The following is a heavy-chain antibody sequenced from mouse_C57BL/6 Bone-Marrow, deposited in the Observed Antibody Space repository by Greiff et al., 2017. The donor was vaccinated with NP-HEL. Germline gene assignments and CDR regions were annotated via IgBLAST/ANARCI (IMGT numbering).Heavy chain of an antibody. CDR3: ARAQTAQASPWFAY. Sequence: QVQLQQSGAELVKPGASVKISCKASGYAFSSYWMNWVKQRPGKGLEWIGQIYPGDGDTNYNGKFMGKATLTADKSSSTAYMQLSSLTSEDSAVYFCARAQTAQASPWFAYWGQGTLVTVSA. J-gene: IGHJ3*01. V-gene: IGHV1-80*01. D-gene: IGHD3-2*02. CDR2: IYPGDGDT. CDR1: GYAFSSYW.